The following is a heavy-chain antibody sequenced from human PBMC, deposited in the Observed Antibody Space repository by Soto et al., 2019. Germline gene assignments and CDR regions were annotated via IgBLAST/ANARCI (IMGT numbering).Heavy chain of an antibody. D-gene: IGHD3-10*01. CDR3: ARVGGGAYNS. CDR1: GGTFSTYA. Sequence: QVQLVQSGAELKKPGSSVKVSCKASGGTFSTYAINWVRQAPVQGLEWMGGILPILGPPNYAQKFKGRVTIAADDSTSTADMVLTSLRSEATAISYCARVGGGAYNSWGQGTLVTVSS. J-gene: IGHJ4*02. V-gene: IGHV1-69*01. CDR2: ILPILGPP.